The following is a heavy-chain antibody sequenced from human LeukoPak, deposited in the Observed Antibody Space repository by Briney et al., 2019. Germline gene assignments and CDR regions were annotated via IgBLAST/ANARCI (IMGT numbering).Heavy chain of an antibody. CDR1: GGTFSSYA. Sequence: ASVKVSCKASGGTFSSYAISWVRQAPGQGLEWMGRIIPILGIANYAQKFQGRVTITADKSTSTAYMELSSLRSEDTAVYYCARDNGRPAAKYYFDYWGQGTLVTVSS. V-gene: IGHV1-69*04. CDR2: IIPILGIA. CDR3: ARDNGRPAAKYYFDY. J-gene: IGHJ4*02. D-gene: IGHD2-2*01.